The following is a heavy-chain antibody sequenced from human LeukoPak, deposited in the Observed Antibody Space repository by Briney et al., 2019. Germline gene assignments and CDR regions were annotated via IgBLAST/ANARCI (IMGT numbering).Heavy chain of an antibody. CDR3: ARVQQQLLPFDY. CDR2: IYYSGST. V-gene: IGHV4-59*01. D-gene: IGHD6-13*01. Sequence: SETLSLTCSVSGGSISSNYWSWIRQPPGKGLEWIGNIYYSGSTNYNPSLKSRVTISIDTSKNQFSLKLSSVTAADTAVYYCARVQQQLLPFDYWGQGILVTVSS. CDR1: GGSISSNY. J-gene: IGHJ4*02.